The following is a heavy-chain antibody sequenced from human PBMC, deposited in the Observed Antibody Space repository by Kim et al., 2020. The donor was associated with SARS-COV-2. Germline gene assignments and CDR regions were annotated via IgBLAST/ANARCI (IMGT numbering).Heavy chain of an antibody. D-gene: IGHD2-2*03. CDR2: ISSSSSTI. V-gene: IGHV3-48*02. CDR1: GFTFSSYS. CDR3: ASEDGYCSSTSCPG. J-gene: IGHJ4*02. Sequence: GGSLRLSCAASGFTFSSYSMNWVRQAPGKGLEWVSYISSSSSTIYYADSVKGRFTISRDNAKNSLYLQMNSLRDEDTAVYYCASEDGYCSSTSCPGWGQGTLVTVSS.